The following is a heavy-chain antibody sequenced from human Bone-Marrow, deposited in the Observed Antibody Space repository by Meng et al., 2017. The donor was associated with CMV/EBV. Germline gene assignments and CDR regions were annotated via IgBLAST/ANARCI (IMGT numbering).Heavy chain of an antibody. CDR2: SIPIFGTA. Sequence: SVKVSCKASGGTFSSYAISWVRQAPGQGLEWMGGSIPIFGTANYAQKFQGRVTSNTYDSTSTAYMERSSLRAEDTAVYYSASRLHSNYLYGMDVWGQGTTVTVSS. V-gene: IGHV1-69*05. D-gene: IGHD4-11*01. CDR3: ASRLHSNYLYGMDV. J-gene: IGHJ6*02. CDR1: GGTFSSYA.